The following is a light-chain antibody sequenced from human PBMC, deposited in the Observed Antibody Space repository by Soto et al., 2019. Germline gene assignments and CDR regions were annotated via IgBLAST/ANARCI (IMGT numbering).Light chain of an antibody. CDR3: QQTFNTPHT. CDR1: QGISPY. V-gene: IGKV1-39*01. J-gene: IGKJ1*01. CDR2: AAS. Sequence: DIQMTQSPSSLSASVGDRVSITCRASQGISPYLNWYHQKPGKAPKLLIYAASTLQSGVPSRFSGSGSGTDFTLNISSLQPEDFATYYCQQTFNTPHTFGQGTKLEVK.